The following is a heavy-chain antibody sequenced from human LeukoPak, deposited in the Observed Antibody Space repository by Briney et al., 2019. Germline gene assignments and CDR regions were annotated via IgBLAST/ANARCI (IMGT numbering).Heavy chain of an antibody. CDR2: ISSSSSYI. CDR3: ARVSGILTGSDY. CDR1: GFTFSSYS. Sequence: GGSLRLSCAASGFTFSSYSMNWVRQAPGKGLEWVSSISSSSSYIYYADSVKGRFTISRDNAKNSLYLQMNSLRAEDTAVYYCARVSGILTGSDYWGQGTLVTVSS. D-gene: IGHD3-9*01. V-gene: IGHV3-21*01. J-gene: IGHJ4*02.